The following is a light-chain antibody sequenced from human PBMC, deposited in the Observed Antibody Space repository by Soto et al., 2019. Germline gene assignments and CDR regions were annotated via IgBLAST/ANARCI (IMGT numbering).Light chain of an antibody. CDR3: QQYNSWPHT. V-gene: IGKV3-15*01. Sequence: EIVVTQSPATLSVSPGERATLSCRASQSVDSNLAWYHQAPGQAPRLLIYGASTRATFIPDRFSGSGSGTEFTLTISSLQSEDFAVYYCQQYNSWPHTFGQGTMVEIK. CDR1: QSVDSN. J-gene: IGKJ1*01. CDR2: GAS.